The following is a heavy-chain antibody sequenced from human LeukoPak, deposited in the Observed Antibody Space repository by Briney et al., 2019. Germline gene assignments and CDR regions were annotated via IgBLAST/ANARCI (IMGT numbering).Heavy chain of an antibody. CDR3: ARDLGQWLETYYFDY. V-gene: IGHV1-69*13. CDR1: GGTFSSYA. J-gene: IGHJ4*02. Sequence: GASVKVSCKASGGTFSSYAISWVRQAPGQGLEWMGGIIPIFGTANYAQKFQGRVTITADESTSTAYMELSSLRSEDTAVYYCARDLGQWLETYYFDYWGQGTLVTVSS. CDR2: IIPIFGTA. D-gene: IGHD6-19*01.